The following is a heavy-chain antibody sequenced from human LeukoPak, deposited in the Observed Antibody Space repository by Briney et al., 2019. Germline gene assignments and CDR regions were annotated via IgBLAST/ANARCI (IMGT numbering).Heavy chain of an antibody. CDR2: ISAYNGNT. V-gene: IGHV1-18*01. CDR1: GYTFTSYG. Sequence: ASVKVSCKASGYTFTSYGISWVRQAPGQGLEWMGWISAYNGNTNYAQKLQGRVTMTTDTSTSTAYMELRSLRSDDTAVYYCARAEPIYSSSWYVYWGQGTLVTVSS. CDR3: ARAEPIYSSSWYVY. D-gene: IGHD6-13*01. J-gene: IGHJ4*02.